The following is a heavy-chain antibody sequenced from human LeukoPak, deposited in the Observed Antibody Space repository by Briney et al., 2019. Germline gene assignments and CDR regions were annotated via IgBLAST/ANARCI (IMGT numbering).Heavy chain of an antibody. CDR2: INPNSGGT. D-gene: IGHD1-26*01. CDR3: AREHLRWELPESRFDY. CDR1: GYTFTDHY. J-gene: IGHJ4*02. V-gene: IGHV1-2*02. Sequence: ASVKVSCKASGYTFTDHYMHWVRQAPGQGLEWMGWINPNSGGTNYAQKFQGRVTMTRDTSIGTAYMELSRLRSDDTAVYYCAREHLRWELPESRFDYWGQGTLVTVSS.